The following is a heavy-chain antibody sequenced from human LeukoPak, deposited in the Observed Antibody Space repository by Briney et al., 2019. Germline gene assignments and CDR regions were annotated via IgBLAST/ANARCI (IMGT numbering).Heavy chain of an antibody. CDR2: INPTGGST. J-gene: IGHJ4*02. CDR1: GYTFPSYF. D-gene: IGHD6-13*01. CDR3: ARDMGQQLVLFYFDY. V-gene: IGHV1-46*01. Sequence: GASVKVSCKASGYTFPSYFMHWVRQAPGQGLEWMGIINPTGGSTTYAQKFQGRVTMTRDTSTSTVYMELSSLRSEDTAVYYCARDMGQQLVLFYFDYWGQGTLVTVSS.